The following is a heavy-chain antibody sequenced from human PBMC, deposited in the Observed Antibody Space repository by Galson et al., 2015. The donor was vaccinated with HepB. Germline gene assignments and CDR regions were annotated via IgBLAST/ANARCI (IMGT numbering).Heavy chain of an antibody. D-gene: IGHD6-13*01. J-gene: IGHJ4*02. CDR3: ARDPTTPYSSSWSYFDY. CDR2: ISCSSSYI. V-gene: IGHV3-21*01. Sequence: SLRLSCAASGFTFSSYSMNWVRQAPGKGLEWVSSISCSSSYIYYADSVKGRFTISRDNAKNSLYLQMNSLRAEDTAVYYCARDPTTPYSSSWSYFDYWGQGTLVTVSS. CDR1: GFTFSSYS.